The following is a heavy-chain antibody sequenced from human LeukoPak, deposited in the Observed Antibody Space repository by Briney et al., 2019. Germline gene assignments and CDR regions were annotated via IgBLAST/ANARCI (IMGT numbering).Heavy chain of an antibody. V-gene: IGHV3-30*18. CDR1: GFTFSNHG. D-gene: IGHD7-27*01. J-gene: IGHJ6*02. Sequence: GRSLRLSCAASGFTFSNHGMHWVRQAPGKGLEWVAVTTYDGSKKYYADSAKGRFTISRDSSKNTVYLQMNSLRPEDTAVYYCAKGGAGEVGYYYYGLDVWGQGTTVTVSS. CDR2: TTYDGSKK. CDR3: AKGGAGEVGYYYYGLDV.